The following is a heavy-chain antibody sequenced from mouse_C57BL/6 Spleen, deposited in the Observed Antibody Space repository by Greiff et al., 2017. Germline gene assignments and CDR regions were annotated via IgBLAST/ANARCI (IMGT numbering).Heavy chain of an antibody. D-gene: IGHD1-1*01. Sequence: QVQLKESGPGLVAPSQSLSITCTVSGFSLTSYGVHWVRQPPGKGLEWLVVIWSDGSTTYNSALKSRLSISKDNSKSQVFLKMSSLQTDDTAMYYCARGGLRGYYFDYWGQGTTLTVSS. CDR3: ARGGLRGYYFDY. J-gene: IGHJ2*01. CDR2: IWSDGST. CDR1: GFSLTSYG. V-gene: IGHV2-6*03.